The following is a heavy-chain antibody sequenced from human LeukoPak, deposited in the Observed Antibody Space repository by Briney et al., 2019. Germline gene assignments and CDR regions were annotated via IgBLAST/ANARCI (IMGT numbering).Heavy chain of an antibody. D-gene: IGHD2/OR15-2a*01. CDR2: MNPNSGNT. Sequence: ASVKVSCKASGYTFTSYDINWVRQATGQGLEWMGWMNPNSGNTGYAQKFQGRVTKTRNTSISTAYMELSSLRSEDTAVYYCAGGREPKNKYFQHWGQGTLVTVSS. CDR3: AGGREPKNKYFQH. CDR1: GYTFTSYD. J-gene: IGHJ1*01. V-gene: IGHV1-8*01.